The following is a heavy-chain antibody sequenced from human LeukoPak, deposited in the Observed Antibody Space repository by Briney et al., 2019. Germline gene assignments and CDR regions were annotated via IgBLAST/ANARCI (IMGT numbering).Heavy chain of an antibody. CDR3: ARDTPLSRYGSGSYYHPLDY. V-gene: IGHV3-7*01. CDR1: GFTFSNYW. Sequence: PGGPLRLSCAASGFTFSNYWMNWVRQAPGKGLEWVANIKEDGSQKYYVDSVKGRFTISRDNAKNSLYLQMNSLRAEDTAVYYCARDTPLSRYGSGSYYHPLDYWGQGTLVTVSS. D-gene: IGHD3-10*01. CDR2: IKEDGSQK. J-gene: IGHJ4*02.